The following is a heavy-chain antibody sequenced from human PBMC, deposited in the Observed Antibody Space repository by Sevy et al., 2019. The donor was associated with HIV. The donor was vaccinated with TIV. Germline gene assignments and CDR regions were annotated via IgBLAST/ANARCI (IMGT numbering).Heavy chain of an antibody. Sequence: GGSLRLSCAASGFPFNDHAMHWVRQVPGKGLEWVSGISWNSRNIGYADSAKGRFTISRDNARDFVYLEMNSLRPEDTAFYYCAKDINRGCDGVNCYSYYYDFYGLDVWGQGTTVTVSS. V-gene: IGHV3-9*01. CDR3: AKDINRGCDGVNCYSYYYDFYGLDV. D-gene: IGHD2-21*01. J-gene: IGHJ6*02. CDR1: GFPFNDHA. CDR2: ISWNSRNI.